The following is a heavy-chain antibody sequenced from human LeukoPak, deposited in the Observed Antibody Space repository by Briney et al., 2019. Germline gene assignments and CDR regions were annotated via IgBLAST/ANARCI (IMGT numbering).Heavy chain of an antibody. CDR3: ARQWLPRADAFDI. CDR2: IYHSGST. J-gene: IGHJ3*02. CDR1: GGSFSGYY. D-gene: IGHD6-19*01. V-gene: IGHV4-34*01. Sequence: SETLSLTCAVYGGSFSGYYWSWIRQPPGKGLEWIGSIYHSGSTYYNPSLKSRVTISVDTSKNQFSLKLSSVTAADTAVYYCARQWLPRADAFDIWGQGTMVTVSS.